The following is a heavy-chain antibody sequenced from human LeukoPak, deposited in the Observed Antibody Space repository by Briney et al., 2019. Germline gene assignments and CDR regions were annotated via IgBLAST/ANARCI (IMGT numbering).Heavy chain of an antibody. CDR2: IYYSGST. Sequence: SETLSLTCTVSGGSISSYYWSWIRQPPGKGLEWIGYIYYSGSTKYNPSLKSRVTISVDTSKNQFSLKLGSVTAADTAVYYCARGLAVAGTTAYYYGMDVWGQGTRSPSP. J-gene: IGHJ6*02. D-gene: IGHD6-19*01. CDR3: ARGLAVAGTTAYYYGMDV. CDR1: GGSISSYY. V-gene: IGHV4-59*01.